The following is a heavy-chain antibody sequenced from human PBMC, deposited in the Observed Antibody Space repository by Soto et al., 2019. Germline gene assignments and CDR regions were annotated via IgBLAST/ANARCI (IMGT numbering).Heavy chain of an antibody. V-gene: IGHV3-7*03. J-gene: IGHJ6*02. CDR3: ARDHLILPAHDFFYGSDV. CDR1: GFVFSMYS. D-gene: IGHD2-21*02. Sequence: GGSLRLSCEVSGFVFSMYSMSWVRQTPGKGLEWVAKIPQEGVDGHYADSVKGRFTISRDNGKNSLYLQMNNLRAEDTAVYYCARDHLILPAHDFFYGSDVWG. CDR2: IPQEGVDG.